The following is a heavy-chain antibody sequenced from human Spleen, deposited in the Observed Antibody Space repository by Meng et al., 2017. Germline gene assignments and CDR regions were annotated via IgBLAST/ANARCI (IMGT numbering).Heavy chain of an antibody. D-gene: IGHD4-11*01. V-gene: IGHV4-34*01. J-gene: IGHJ4*02. CDR1: GGSFSDYY. CDR3: ARGPTTMAHDFDY. Sequence: QGQLQRWGAGLLKPSETLSLTCVVSGGSFSDYYWSWIRKPPGKGLEWIGEINHSGSTNYNPSLESRATISVDTSQNNLSLKLSSVTAADSAVYYCARGPTTMAHDFDYWGQGTLVTSPQ. CDR2: INHSGST.